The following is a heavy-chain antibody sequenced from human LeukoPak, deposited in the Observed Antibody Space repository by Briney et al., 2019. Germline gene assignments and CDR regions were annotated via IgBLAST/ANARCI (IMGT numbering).Heavy chain of an antibody. CDR2: IWYDGSNT. CDR3: ARDRSTTHFDY. J-gene: IGHJ4*02. V-gene: IGHV3-33*01. CDR1: GFTFSSYG. Sequence: GGSLRLSCAASGFTFSSYGMHWVRQAPGKGLELVAMIWYDGSNTYYADSVKGRFTISRDNSKNTLFLQMDSLRAEDTAVYYCARDRSTTHFDYWGQGTLVTVSS. D-gene: IGHD5/OR15-5a*01.